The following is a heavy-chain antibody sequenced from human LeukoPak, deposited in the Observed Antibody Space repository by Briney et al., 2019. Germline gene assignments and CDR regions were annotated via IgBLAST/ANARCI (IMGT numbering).Heavy chain of an antibody. Sequence: PGGSLRLSCAASGFTFTNAWMSWVRQAPGKGLEWVGRIKSKTDGGTIDYAAPVKGRFTISRGDSKNTLYLQMNSLKTEDTAVYYCTTAALLAYCGGDCYGYYFDYWGQGTLVTVSS. CDR3: TTAALLAYCGGDCYGYYFDY. CDR2: IKSKTDGGTI. CDR1: GFTFTNAW. J-gene: IGHJ4*02. D-gene: IGHD2-21*02. V-gene: IGHV3-15*01.